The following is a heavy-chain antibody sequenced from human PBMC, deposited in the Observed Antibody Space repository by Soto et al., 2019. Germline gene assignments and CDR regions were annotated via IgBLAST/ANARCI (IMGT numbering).Heavy chain of an antibody. Sequence: EVQLVESGGGLIQPGGSLRLSCAASGFTVSSNYMSWFRHAPGKGLEWVSVIYSGGSTYYADSVKGRFTISRDNSKNTLYLQMNSVRAEDTAVYYCARFLDTAMVGLDYWGQGTLVTVSS. J-gene: IGHJ4*02. CDR3: ARFLDTAMVGLDY. CDR2: IYSGGST. V-gene: IGHV3-53*01. CDR1: GFTVSSNY. D-gene: IGHD5-18*01.